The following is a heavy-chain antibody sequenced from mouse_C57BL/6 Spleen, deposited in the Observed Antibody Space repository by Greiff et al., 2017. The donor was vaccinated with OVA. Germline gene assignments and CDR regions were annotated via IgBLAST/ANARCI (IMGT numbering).Heavy chain of an antibody. V-gene: IGHV5-6*01. CDR2: ISSGGSYI. D-gene: IGHD3-2*01. Sequence: DVQLVESGGDLVKPGGSLKLSCAASGFTFSSYGMSWVRQTPDKRLEWVATISSGGSYIYYPYSVKGRFTSSRDKAKYTLNLQMSSLKSEDTAMDVCARRKTGEGAMDDWGQGTSVTVSS. CDR1: GFTFSSYG. J-gene: IGHJ4*01. CDR3: ARRKTGEGAMDD.